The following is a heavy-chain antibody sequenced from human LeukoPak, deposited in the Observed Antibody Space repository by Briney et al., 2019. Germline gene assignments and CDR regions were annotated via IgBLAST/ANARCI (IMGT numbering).Heavy chain of an antibody. D-gene: IGHD3-3*01. Sequence: TGGSLRLSCAASGFTFSSYGMHWVRQAPGKGLEWVANIKQDGSEKYYVDSVKGRFTISRDNAKNSLYLLMNSLRAEDTAVYYCARGRGLTIFGVISWFDPWGQGTLVTVSS. CDR3: ARGRGLTIFGVISWFDP. CDR1: GFTFSSYG. V-gene: IGHV3-7*01. CDR2: IKQDGSEK. J-gene: IGHJ5*02.